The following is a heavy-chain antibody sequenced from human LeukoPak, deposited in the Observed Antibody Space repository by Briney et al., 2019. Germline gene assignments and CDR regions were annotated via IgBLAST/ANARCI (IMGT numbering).Heavy chain of an antibody. V-gene: IGHV3-20*04. CDR1: RFSLDEYG. D-gene: IGHD4-23*01. Sequence: PGGSLTLSCAASRFSLDEYGMSWVRQAPGKLLEWVSGINWNGGSTGYADSVKGRFTISRDNAKNSLYLQMNSLRAEDTALYYCASYGGNSIWAALDIWGQGTMVTVSS. J-gene: IGHJ3*02. CDR2: INWNGGST. CDR3: ASYGGNSIWAALDI.